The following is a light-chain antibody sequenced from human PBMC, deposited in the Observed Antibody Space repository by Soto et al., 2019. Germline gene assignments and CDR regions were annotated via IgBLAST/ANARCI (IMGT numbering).Light chain of an antibody. CDR1: QSVSTN. Sequence: EIVMTQSPAILSVSPGERATRSCRSSQSVSTNLAWFQQKPGQAPRLVIYGASSRATGIPDRFRGSGSGTDFTLTISRLEPEDFAVYYCQQYNNWPPITFGQGTRLEI. J-gene: IGKJ5*01. V-gene: IGKV3D-15*01. CDR3: QQYNNWPPIT. CDR2: GAS.